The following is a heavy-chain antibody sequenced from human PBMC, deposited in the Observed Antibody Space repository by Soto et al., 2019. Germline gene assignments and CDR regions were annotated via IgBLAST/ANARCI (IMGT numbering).Heavy chain of an antibody. V-gene: IGHV4-31*03. Sequence: SETLSLTCTVSGGSISSGGYYWSWIRQHPGKGLEWIGYIYYSGSTYYNPSLKSRVTISVDTSKNQFSLKLSSVTAADTAVYYCARDPLNYYYDSSGYFDYWGQGTLVTVSS. CDR3: ARDPLNYYYDSSGYFDY. CDR1: GGSISSGGYY. J-gene: IGHJ4*02. D-gene: IGHD3-22*01. CDR2: IYYSGST.